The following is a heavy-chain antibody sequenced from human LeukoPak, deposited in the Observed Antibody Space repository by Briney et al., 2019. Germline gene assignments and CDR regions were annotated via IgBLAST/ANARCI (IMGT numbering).Heavy chain of an antibody. CDR1: GFTFSSYA. CDR2: ISGSGGST. J-gene: IGHJ5*02. V-gene: IGHV3-23*01. Sequence: GRSLRLSCAASGFTFSSYAMSWVRQAPGKGLEWVSAISGSGGSTYYADSVKGRFTISRDNSKNTLYLQMNSLRAEDTAVYYCAKVTEYQLLGWFDPWGQGTLVTVSS. CDR3: AKVTEYQLLGWFDP. D-gene: IGHD2-2*01.